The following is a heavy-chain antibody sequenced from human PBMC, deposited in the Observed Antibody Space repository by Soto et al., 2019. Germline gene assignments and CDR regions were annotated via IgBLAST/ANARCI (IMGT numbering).Heavy chain of an antibody. CDR3: ASSSYYDFWSGYDAFDI. CDR2: IYSGGST. D-gene: IGHD3-3*01. CDR1: GFTVSSNY. J-gene: IGHJ3*02. V-gene: IGHV3-53*01. Sequence: GGSLRLSCAASGFTVSSNYMSWVRQAPGKGLEWVSVIYSGGSTYYADSVKGRFTISRDNSKNTLYLQMNSLRAEDTAVYYCASSSYYDFWSGYDAFDIWGQGTMVTVSS.